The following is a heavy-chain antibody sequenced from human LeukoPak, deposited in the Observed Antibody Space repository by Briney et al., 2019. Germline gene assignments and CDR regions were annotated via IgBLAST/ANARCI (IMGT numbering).Heavy chain of an antibody. CDR2: IGGSNGIT. V-gene: IGHV3-23*01. CDR1: RFTFNSYA. J-gene: IGHJ4*02. D-gene: IGHD5-12*01. Sequence: PGGPLRLSCAASRFTFNSYAMSWVRQAPGKGLEWVSVIGGSNGITFYVGPVKGRFTISRDNSEDTLYLQMNSLRAEDTAVYYCARNENSGWGYFDYWGQGTLVTVSS. CDR3: ARNENSGWGYFDY.